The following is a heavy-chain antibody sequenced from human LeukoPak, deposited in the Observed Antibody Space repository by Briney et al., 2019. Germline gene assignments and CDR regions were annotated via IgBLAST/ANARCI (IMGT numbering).Heavy chain of an antibody. Sequence: GGSLRLSCAASGFTFSNFGMHWVRQAPGKGLEWVAFIRHDEVTKYYADSVKGRFTISRDNSKSTLYLQMNSLRPEDTAVYYCARSRGPLTGDAFDIWGQGTMVTVSS. D-gene: IGHD7-27*01. J-gene: IGHJ3*02. CDR3: ARSRGPLTGDAFDI. CDR1: GFTFSNFG. V-gene: IGHV3-30*02. CDR2: IRHDEVTK.